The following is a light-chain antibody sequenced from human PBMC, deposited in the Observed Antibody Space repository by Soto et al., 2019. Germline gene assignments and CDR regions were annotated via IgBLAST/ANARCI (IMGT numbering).Light chain of an antibody. V-gene: IGLV3-1*01. CDR1: KLGDKY. CDR3: QAWDSSVV. Sequence: SYELTQPPSVSVSPGQTASITCSGDKLGDKYACWYQQKPGQSPVLVIYQDSKRPSGIPERFSGSNSGNTATLTIRGTQAMDEAVYYCQAWDSSVVFGGGTQLTVL. J-gene: IGLJ2*01. CDR2: QDS.